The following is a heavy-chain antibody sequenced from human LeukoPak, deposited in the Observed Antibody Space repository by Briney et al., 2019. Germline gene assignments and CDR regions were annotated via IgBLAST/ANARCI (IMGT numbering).Heavy chain of an antibody. Sequence: GGSLRLSCAASGFTVSSNYMSWVRQAPGKGLEWVSGISDSGGRTNYADSVKGRFTISRDNPKNTLYLQMNSLRAEDTAVYFCAKRGVVIRVILVGFHKEAYYFDSWGQGALVTVSS. V-gene: IGHV3-23*01. CDR1: GFTVSSNY. CDR3: AKRGVVIRVILVGFHKEAYYFDS. D-gene: IGHD3-22*01. J-gene: IGHJ4*02. CDR2: ISDSGGRT.